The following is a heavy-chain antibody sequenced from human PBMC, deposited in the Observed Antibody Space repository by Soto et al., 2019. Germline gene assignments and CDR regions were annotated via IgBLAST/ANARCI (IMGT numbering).Heavy chain of an antibody. Sequence: ASVKVSCKASGYTFTSFGITWVRQAPGQGLEWMGWISAYNGNTNYAQKLQGRVTMTTDTSTSTAYMELRSLRSDDTAVYYCARTKQWLGLDAFDIWGQGTMVTVSS. V-gene: IGHV1-18*04. CDR1: GYTFTSFG. CDR3: ARTKQWLGLDAFDI. CDR2: ISAYNGNT. D-gene: IGHD6-19*01. J-gene: IGHJ3*02.